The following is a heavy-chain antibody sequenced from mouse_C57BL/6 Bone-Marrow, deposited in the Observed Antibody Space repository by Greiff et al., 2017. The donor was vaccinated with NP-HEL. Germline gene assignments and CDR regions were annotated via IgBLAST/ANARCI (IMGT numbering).Heavy chain of an antibody. CDR2: IDPSDSYT. CDR3: ARDYYGTVAY. Sequence: QVQLKQSGAELVRPGTSVKLSCKASGYTFTSYWMHWVKQRPGQGLEWIGVIDPSDSYTNYNQKFKGKATLTVDTSSSTAYMQLSSLTSEDSAVYYCARDYYGTVAYWGQGTLVTVSA. J-gene: IGHJ3*01. V-gene: IGHV1-59*01. CDR1: GYTFTSYW. D-gene: IGHD1-1*01.